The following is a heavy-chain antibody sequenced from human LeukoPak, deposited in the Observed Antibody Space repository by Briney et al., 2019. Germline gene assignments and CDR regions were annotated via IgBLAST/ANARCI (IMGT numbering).Heavy chain of an antibody. CDR1: GFSFGGYG. J-gene: IGHJ4*02. CDR2: VSNDGNDE. Sequence: GGSLRLSCAASGFSFGGYGIHWVRQAPGEGLEWVAGVSNDGNDEYYAASVKGRFTISRDNAKNSLYLQMNSLRAEDTAVYYCARGATVRTPPVDYWGQGTLVTVSS. D-gene: IGHD4-23*01. V-gene: IGHV3-30*03. CDR3: ARGATVRTPPVDY.